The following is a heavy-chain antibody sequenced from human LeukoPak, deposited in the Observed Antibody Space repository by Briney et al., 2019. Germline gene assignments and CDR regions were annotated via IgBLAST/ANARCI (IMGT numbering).Heavy chain of an antibody. D-gene: IGHD2-2*01. J-gene: IGHJ5*02. Sequence: GGSLRLSCTPSVYTLGVYAISWVRQAPGKGLEWVGFIRSKAYGGTTEYAASVKGRFTISRDDSKSIAYLQMNSLKTEDTAVYYCTREGDCSSTSCYRAVNWFDPWGQGTLVTVSS. CDR1: VYTLGVYA. V-gene: IGHV3-49*04. CDR3: TREGDCSSTSCYRAVNWFDP. CDR2: IRSKAYGGTT.